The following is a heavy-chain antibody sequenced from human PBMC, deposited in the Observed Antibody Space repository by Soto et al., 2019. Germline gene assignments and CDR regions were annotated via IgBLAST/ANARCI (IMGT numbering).Heavy chain of an antibody. J-gene: IGHJ4*02. Sequence: GGSLRLSCVVSGVTFSSYNMNWVRQAPGKGLEWVSSISYSSSYVYYADSVKGRFTTSRDNAKNSLYLQMDSLRAEDTAVYYCATYYDGTGYKFDYWGQGTLVTVSS. CDR2: ISYSSSYV. CDR1: GVTFSSYN. V-gene: IGHV3-21*01. D-gene: IGHD3-22*01. CDR3: ATYYDGTGYKFDY.